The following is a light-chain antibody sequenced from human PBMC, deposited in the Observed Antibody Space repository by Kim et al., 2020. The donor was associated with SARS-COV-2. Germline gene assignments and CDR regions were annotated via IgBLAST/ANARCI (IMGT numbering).Light chain of an antibody. V-gene: IGKV1-5*01. CDR3: HQYDTYPWT. J-gene: IGKJ1*01. CDR1: QSIDTS. CDR2: DAF. Sequence: IQLTQSPSALSASVGDRVTITCRATQSIDTSLAWYQKRPGKATNLLIFDAFALESGVPSRFTGSSSGTEFTLSITNLQPDDFAIYYCHQYDTYPWTFGQGTKVDIK.